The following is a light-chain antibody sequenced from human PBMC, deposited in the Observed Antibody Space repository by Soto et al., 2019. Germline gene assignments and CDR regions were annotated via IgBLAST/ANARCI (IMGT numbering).Light chain of an antibody. J-gene: IGKJ5*01. CDR3: QQYHSDPIT. CDR2: WAS. Sequence: DFVMTQSPDSLAVSLGERATINCKSSQSVLSSSNNKNYLAWFQQKSGQPPKLLISWASTRESGVPDRFSGSGSGTDFTLTISSPQAEDVAVYYCQQYHSDPITFGQGTRLEF. V-gene: IGKV4-1*01. CDR1: QSVLSSSNNKNY.